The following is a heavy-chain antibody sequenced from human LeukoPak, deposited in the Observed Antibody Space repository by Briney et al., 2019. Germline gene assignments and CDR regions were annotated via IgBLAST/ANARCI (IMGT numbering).Heavy chain of an antibody. CDR3: ALGYCSSTSCYRAYINPIDY. J-gene: IGHJ4*02. V-gene: IGHV7-4-1*02. CDR1: GYTFTSYA. D-gene: IGHD2-2*02. Sequence: ASVKVSCKASGYTFTSYAMNWVRQAPGQGLEWMGWINTNTGNPTYAQGFTGRFVFSLDTSVSTAYLQISSLKAEDTAVYYCALGYCSSTSCYRAYINPIDYWGQGTLVTVSS. CDR2: INTNTGNP.